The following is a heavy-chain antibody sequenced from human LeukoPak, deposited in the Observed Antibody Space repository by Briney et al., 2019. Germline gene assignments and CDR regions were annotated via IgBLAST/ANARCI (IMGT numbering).Heavy chain of an antibody. CDR3: ARSFPYCGGDCYSYYYYYMDV. Sequence: GASVKVSFKASGYTFTGYYMHWVRQAPGQGLEWMGWINPNSGGTNYAQKFQGRVTMTRDTSISTAYMELSRLRSDDTAVYYCARSFPYCGGDCYSYYYYYMDVWGKGTTVTISS. CDR1: GYTFTGYY. D-gene: IGHD2-21*02. J-gene: IGHJ6*03. V-gene: IGHV1-2*02. CDR2: INPNSGGT.